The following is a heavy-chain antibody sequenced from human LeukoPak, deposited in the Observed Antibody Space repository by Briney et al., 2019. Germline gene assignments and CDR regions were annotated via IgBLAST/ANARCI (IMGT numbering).Heavy chain of an antibody. CDR3: AREGGFYRPLDY. D-gene: IGHD3-3*01. CDR2: DHLDGRT. CDR1: GGSVTNTNW. V-gene: IGHV4-4*02. J-gene: IGHJ4*02. Sequence: SETRSLTCGVSGGSVTNTNWWTWVRQPPGKGLEWIGEDHLDGRTNYNPSLKSRLTISVDLSENHISLKLTSVTAADTAVYYCAREGGFYRPLDYSGQGTLVTVSS.